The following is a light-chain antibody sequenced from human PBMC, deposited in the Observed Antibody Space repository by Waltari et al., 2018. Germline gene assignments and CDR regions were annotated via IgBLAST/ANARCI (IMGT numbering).Light chain of an antibody. CDR3: SSYTSSSTYV. V-gene: IGLV2-14*01. CDR2: EVS. Sequence: QSALTQPASVSGSPGQPITISCTGTSSDVGGYNYVSWYQQHPGKAPKLRIYEVSKRPSWVSNRFAGSKAGNTASLTISGLQAEDEADYYCSSYTSSSTYVFGTGTKVTVL. J-gene: IGLJ1*01. CDR1: SSDVGGYNY.